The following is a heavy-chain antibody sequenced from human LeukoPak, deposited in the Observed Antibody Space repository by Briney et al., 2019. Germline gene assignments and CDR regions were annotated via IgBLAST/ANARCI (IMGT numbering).Heavy chain of an antibody. CDR2: ISSSSSYI. Sequence: WGTLRLSCAASGYTFSSYSMNWGRQAPPKGLEWFSSISSSSSYIYYADSVKGRFTISRDNAKNSLYLQMNSLRAEDTAVYYCAGDLVGVSRYVDWRTYDYWGQGTLVTVSS. V-gene: IGHV3-21*01. CDR3: AGDLVGVSRYVDWRTYDY. J-gene: IGHJ4*02. CDR1: GYTFSSYS. D-gene: IGHD3-9*01.